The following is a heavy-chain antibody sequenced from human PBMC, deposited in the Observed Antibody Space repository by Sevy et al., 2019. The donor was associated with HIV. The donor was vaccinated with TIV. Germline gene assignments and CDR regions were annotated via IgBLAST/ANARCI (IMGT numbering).Heavy chain of an antibody. J-gene: IGHJ4*02. CDR1: GGTFSSYA. CDR3: ARGITLILGGGYYFDY. Sequence: ASVKVSCKASGGTFSSYAFHWVRQAPGQGLEWMGGIIAMFGTSDYAQNLQGRVTITADPSTSTVYMELSSLRSEDTAIYYCARGITLILGGGYYFDYRGQGTLVTVSS. V-gene: IGHV1-69*13. CDR2: IIAMFGTS. D-gene: IGHD3-22*01.